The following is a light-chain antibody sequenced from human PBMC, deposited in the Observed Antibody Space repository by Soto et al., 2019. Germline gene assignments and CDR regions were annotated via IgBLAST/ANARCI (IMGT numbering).Light chain of an antibody. CDR3: SSYTSSSTRYV. J-gene: IGLJ1*01. CDR2: DNN. CDR1: SSNVGATSD. Sequence: QSVLTQPPSVSGAPGQRVTISCTVSSSNVGATSDVHWYQQLPGTAPKLLIYDNNNRPSGVPDRFSGSRSGTSASLTISGLQAEDEADYYCSSYTSSSTRYVFGTGTKVTVL. V-gene: IGLV1-40*01.